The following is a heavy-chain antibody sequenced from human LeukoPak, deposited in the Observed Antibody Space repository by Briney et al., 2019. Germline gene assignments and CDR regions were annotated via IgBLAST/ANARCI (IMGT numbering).Heavy chain of an antibody. V-gene: IGHV1-2*02. D-gene: IGHD6-13*01. Sequence: ASVKVSCKASGYTFTGYYMHWVRQAPGQGLEWMGWINPNSGGTNYAQKLQGRVTMTTDTSTSTAYMELRSLRSDDTAVYYCARGYSSSYHFDYWGQGTLVTVSS. CDR2: INPNSGGT. CDR3: ARGYSSSYHFDY. CDR1: GYTFTGYY. J-gene: IGHJ4*02.